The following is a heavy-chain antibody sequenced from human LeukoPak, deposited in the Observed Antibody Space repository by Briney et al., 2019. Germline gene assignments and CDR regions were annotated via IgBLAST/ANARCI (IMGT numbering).Heavy chain of an antibody. Sequence: ASVKVSCKASGYTFTNYGITWVRQAPGQGLEWMGWISAYNDNTHYAQNLQGRVTMTTDTSTSTAYMELRSLRSEDTAVYYCAREDSSGWYVFDYWGQGTLVTVSS. V-gene: IGHV1-18*01. CDR1: GYTFTNYG. CDR2: ISAYNDNT. CDR3: AREDSSGWYVFDY. D-gene: IGHD6-19*01. J-gene: IGHJ4*02.